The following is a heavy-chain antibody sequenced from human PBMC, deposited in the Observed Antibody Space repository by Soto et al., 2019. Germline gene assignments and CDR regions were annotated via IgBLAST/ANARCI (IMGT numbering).Heavy chain of an antibody. J-gene: IGHJ4*02. CDR2: IYYSGST. CDR1: GGSISSYY. V-gene: IGHV4-59*01. D-gene: IGHD3-3*01. CDR3: ARGRGPLRFLEWYLDY. Sequence: SETLSLTCTVSGGSISSYYWSWIRQPPGKGLEWIGYIYYSGSTNYNPSLKSRVTISVDTSKNQFSLKLSSVTAADTAVYYCARGRGPLRFLEWYLDYWGQGTLVTVSS.